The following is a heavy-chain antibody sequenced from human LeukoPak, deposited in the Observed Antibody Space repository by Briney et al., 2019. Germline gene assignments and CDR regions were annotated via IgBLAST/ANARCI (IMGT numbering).Heavy chain of an antibody. CDR2: IYSSGST. Sequence: SGTLSLTCTVSGGSISSYFWSWIRQPAGKALEWIGRIYSSGSTDYNPSLKSRVTMSVDTSKNQFSLKLSAVTAADTAVYYCARVKGYDSSGFDYWGQGTLVTVSS. J-gene: IGHJ4*02. V-gene: IGHV4-4*07. D-gene: IGHD3-22*01. CDR3: ARVKGYDSSGFDY. CDR1: GGSISSYF.